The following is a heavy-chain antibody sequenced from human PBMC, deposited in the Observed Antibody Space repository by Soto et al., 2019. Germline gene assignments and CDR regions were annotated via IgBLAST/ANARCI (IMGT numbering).Heavy chain of an antibody. CDR1: GFTVSSNY. CDR2: IYSGGST. J-gene: IGHJ4*02. V-gene: IGHV3-53*05. Sequence: PGGSLRLSCAASGFTVSSNYMSWVRQAPGKGLEWVPVIYSGGSTYYADSVKGRFTISRDNSKNTLYLQMNSLRAEDTAVYYCASLYDSSGYYYDYWGQGTLVTVS. D-gene: IGHD3-22*01. CDR3: ASLYDSSGYYYDY.